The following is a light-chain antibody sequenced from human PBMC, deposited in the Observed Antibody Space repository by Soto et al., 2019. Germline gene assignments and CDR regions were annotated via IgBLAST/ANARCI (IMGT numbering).Light chain of an antibody. Sequence: QSALTQPASVSGSPGQSITISCTGTSSDVGSYNLVSWYQQHPGKAPKLMIYEGSKRPSGVSSRFSGSKSGNTASLTISGLQAEDEAEYYCCSYADSNTYVVFGGGTKVTVL. CDR2: EGS. J-gene: IGLJ2*01. V-gene: IGLV2-23*01. CDR3: CSYADSNTYVV. CDR1: SSDVGSYNL.